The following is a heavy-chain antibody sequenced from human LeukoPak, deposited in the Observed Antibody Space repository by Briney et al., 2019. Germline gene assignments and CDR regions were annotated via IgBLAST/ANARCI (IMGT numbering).Heavy chain of an antibody. CDR2: FDPEDGET. Sequence: ASVKVSCKVSGYTLTELSMHWVRQAPGKGLEWMGGFDPEDGETIYAQKFQGRVTMTEDTSTDTAYMELSSLRSEDTAMYYCATVGTYDSSGYYHDYWGQGTLVTVSS. CDR1: GYTLTELS. D-gene: IGHD3-22*01. CDR3: ATVGTYDSSGYYHDY. J-gene: IGHJ4*02. V-gene: IGHV1-24*01.